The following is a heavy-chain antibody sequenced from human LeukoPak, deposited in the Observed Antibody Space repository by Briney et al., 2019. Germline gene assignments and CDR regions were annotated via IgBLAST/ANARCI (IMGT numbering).Heavy chain of an antibody. CDR3: ARRGGARVGPAAGRNY. J-gene: IGHJ4*02. V-gene: IGHV4-34*01. Sequence: SETLSLTCAVYGGSFSGYYWSWIRQPPGKGLEWIGEINHSGSTNYNPSLKSRVTISVDTSKNQFSLKLSSVTAADTAVYYCARRGGARVGPAAGRNYWAPGTLVTESS. D-gene: IGHD6-13*01. CDR1: GGSFSGYY. CDR2: INHSGST.